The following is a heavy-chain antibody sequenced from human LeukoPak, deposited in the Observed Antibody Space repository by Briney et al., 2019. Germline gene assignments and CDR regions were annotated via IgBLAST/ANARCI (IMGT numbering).Heavy chain of an antibody. CDR3: VKAFCSSTSCHMGAFDI. Sequence: PGGSLRLSCSASGFTFSSYAMHWVRQAPGKGLEYVSAISSNGGSTYYADSVKGRFTISRDNSKNTLYLQMSSLRAEDTAVYYCVKAFCSSTSCHMGAFDIWGQGTMVTVSS. CDR1: GFTFSSYA. CDR2: ISSNGGST. J-gene: IGHJ3*02. D-gene: IGHD2-2*02. V-gene: IGHV3-64D*06.